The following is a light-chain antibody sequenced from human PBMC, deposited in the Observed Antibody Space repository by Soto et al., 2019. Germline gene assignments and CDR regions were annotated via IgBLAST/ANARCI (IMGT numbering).Light chain of an antibody. CDR2: AAT. V-gene: IGKV1-9*01. Sequence: IQLTQSPPSLSASVGDRVTITCRASQGVSSSLAWYHQQPGKAPKLLIYAATTLQSGVPSRFSGSGSGTDFTLTINSLQPEDFATYYCQQLHSYPFTFDQGTRLEIK. J-gene: IGKJ5*01. CDR3: QQLHSYPFT. CDR1: QGVSSS.